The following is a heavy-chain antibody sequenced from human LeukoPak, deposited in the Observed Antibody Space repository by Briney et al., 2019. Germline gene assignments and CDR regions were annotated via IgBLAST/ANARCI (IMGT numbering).Heavy chain of an antibody. D-gene: IGHD6-13*01. Sequence: GASVKVSCKASGYSFAGYGISWVRQAPGQGLEWIGWISTYSGNTNYAHNLQGRITVTTETSTSTAYMELRSLRSDDTAVYYCARVGAAPGHFDYWGQGTQLTVSS. CDR2: ISTYSGNT. CDR1: GYSFAGYG. CDR3: ARVGAAPGHFDY. J-gene: IGHJ4*02. V-gene: IGHV1-18*01.